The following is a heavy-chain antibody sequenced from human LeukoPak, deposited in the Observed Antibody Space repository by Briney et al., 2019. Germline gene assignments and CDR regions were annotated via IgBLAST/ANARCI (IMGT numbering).Heavy chain of an antibody. CDR2: INPNSGGT. V-gene: IGHV1-2*02. CDR3: ARDGELPIVAPEGNWFDP. Sequence: ASVKVSCTASGYTFTGYYMHWVRQAPGQGLEWMGWINPNSGGTNYAQKFQGRVTMTRDTSISTAYMEVSRLRSDDTAVYYCARDGELPIVAPEGNWFDPWGQGTLVTVSS. CDR1: GYTFTGYY. D-gene: IGHD6-13*01. J-gene: IGHJ5*02.